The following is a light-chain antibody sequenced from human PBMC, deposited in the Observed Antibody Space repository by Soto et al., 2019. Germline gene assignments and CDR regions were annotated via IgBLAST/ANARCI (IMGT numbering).Light chain of an antibody. Sequence: IVLTQSPGTLSLSPGDSATLSCRASQSVSSSYIGWYQQKPGQAPRLLISGASNRATGIPDRFSGRGSGTDFTLTISSLEPADFAVYYCQQYGSSPHTFGQGTKVDI. V-gene: IGKV3-20*01. CDR1: QSVSSSY. CDR3: QQYGSSPHT. J-gene: IGKJ2*01. CDR2: GAS.